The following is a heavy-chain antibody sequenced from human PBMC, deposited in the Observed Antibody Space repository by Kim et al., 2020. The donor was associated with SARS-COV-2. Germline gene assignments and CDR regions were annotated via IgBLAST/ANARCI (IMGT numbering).Heavy chain of an antibody. J-gene: IGHJ5*02. Sequence: NPSHKSRGPISVDTSKNQFSLKLSSVTAADTAVYYCASKITGLIPRWFDPWVQGTLVTVSS. D-gene: IGHD2-21*01. CDR3: ASKITGLIPRWFDP. V-gene: IGHV4-30-2*04.